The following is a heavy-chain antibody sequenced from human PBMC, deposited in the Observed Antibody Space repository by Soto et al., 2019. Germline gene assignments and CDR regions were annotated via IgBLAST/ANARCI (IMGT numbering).Heavy chain of an antibody. CDR2: ISGSGGST. J-gene: IGHJ5*02. CDR1: GFTFSSYA. Sequence: EVQLLESGGGLVQPGGSLRLSCAASGFTFSSYAMSWVRQAPGKGLEWVSAISGSGGSTYYADSVKGRFTISRDNSKNTLYLQMNSLRAEETAVYYCATNPGYCSGGSCYSGASWGQGTLVTVSS. CDR3: ATNPGYCSGGSCYSGAS. V-gene: IGHV3-23*01. D-gene: IGHD2-15*01.